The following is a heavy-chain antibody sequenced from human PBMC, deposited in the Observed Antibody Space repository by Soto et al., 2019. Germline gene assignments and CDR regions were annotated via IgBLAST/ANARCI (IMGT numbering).Heavy chain of an antibody. Sequence: QVLDSGGDLVQPGGSLRLSCAASGFTFSTTDMSWVRQAPGKGLEWVSTVDGSGGATHYADSVKGRFTISRDNSKNTVFLQMNSLRADDTAVYYSAKNSGWFNTWGQGTLVTVSS. V-gene: IGHV3-23*01. D-gene: IGHD3-10*01. J-gene: IGHJ5*02. CDR1: GFTFSTTD. CDR2: VDGSGGAT. CDR3: AKNSGWFNT.